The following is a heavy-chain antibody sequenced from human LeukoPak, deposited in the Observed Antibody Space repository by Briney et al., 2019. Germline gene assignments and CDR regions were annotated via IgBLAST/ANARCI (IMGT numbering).Heavy chain of an antibody. Sequence: LSLTCTVSGGSISSSSYYWGWIRQPPGKGLEWVSYISSSGSTIYYADSVKGRFTISRDNAKNSLYLQMNSLRAEDTAVYYCARDSAAAGHNDYWGQGTLVTVSS. J-gene: IGHJ4*02. D-gene: IGHD6-13*01. CDR3: ARDSAAAGHNDY. V-gene: IGHV3-11*04. CDR1: GGSISSSSYY. CDR2: ISSSGSTI.